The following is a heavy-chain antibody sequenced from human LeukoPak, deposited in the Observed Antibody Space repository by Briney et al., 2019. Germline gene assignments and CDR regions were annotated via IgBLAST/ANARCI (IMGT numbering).Heavy chain of an antibody. CDR2: IHPLDSDI. CDR1: GSDFTKYW. CDR3: VRHGRGGYIYGIDS. J-gene: IGHJ4*02. V-gene: IGHV5-51*01. Sequence: GESLQISCQTSGSDFTKYWVGWVRQMPGKGLEWMGIIHPLDSDIRKNPPFQGHVSLSVDTSVTTAYRQWDSLQASDTAVYYCVRHGRGGYIYGIDSWGQGTLVTVSS. D-gene: IGHD5-18*01.